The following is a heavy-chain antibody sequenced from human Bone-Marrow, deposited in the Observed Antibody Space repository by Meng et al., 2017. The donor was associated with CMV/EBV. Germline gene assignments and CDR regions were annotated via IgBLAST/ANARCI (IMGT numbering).Heavy chain of an antibody. J-gene: IGHJ4*02. CDR2: INHSGST. D-gene: IGHD1-26*01. Sequence: SETLSRTCSVYGVSFSGYYWSWIRQPPGKGLEWIGEINHSGSTNYNRSLKSRVTISLDTSKNQCSLKLSSVTAADTAVYYCARGQRGLVSWEPLGSFYFDYWSQGTLVTVSS. V-gene: IGHV4-34*01. CDR3: ARGQRGLVSWEPLGSFYFDY. CDR1: GVSFSGYY.